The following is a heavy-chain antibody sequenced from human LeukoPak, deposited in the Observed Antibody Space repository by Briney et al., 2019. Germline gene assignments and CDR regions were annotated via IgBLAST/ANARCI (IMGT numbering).Heavy chain of an antibody. CDR1: GFTFSSYS. CDR2: IDQDGSEK. CDR3: AKVRVGTAHFDY. Sequence: PGGSLRLSCAASGFTFSSYSMNWVRQAPGKGLEWVANIDQDGSEKYYVDSVKGRFTISRDNAKNSLYLQMNSLRPEDTAVYYCAKVRVGTAHFDYWGQGTLVTVSS. D-gene: IGHD2-15*01. V-gene: IGHV3-7*01. J-gene: IGHJ4*02.